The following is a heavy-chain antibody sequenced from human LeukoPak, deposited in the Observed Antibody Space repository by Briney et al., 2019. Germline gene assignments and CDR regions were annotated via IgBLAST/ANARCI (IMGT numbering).Heavy chain of an antibody. CDR3: ARGQGDSGWGDFDY. V-gene: IGHV1-2*04. J-gene: IGHJ4*02. CDR2: INPNSGGT. D-gene: IGHD6-19*01. CDR1: GYTFTGYY. Sequence: ASVKVSCKASGYTFTGYYMHWVRQAPGQGLEWMGWINPNSGGTNYAQKFQGSVTMTRDTSISTAYMELSRLRSDDTAVYYCARGQGDSGWGDFDYWGQGTLVTVSS.